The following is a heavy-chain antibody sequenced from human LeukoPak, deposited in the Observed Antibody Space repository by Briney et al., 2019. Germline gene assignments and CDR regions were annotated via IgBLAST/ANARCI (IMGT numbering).Heavy chain of an antibody. CDR3: ARPYCGGDCYSGYRYFDL. D-gene: IGHD2-21*01. Sequence: GASVKVSCKASGYTFTGYYMHWVRQAPGQGLEWMGWINPNSGGTNYAQKFQGRVTMTRDTSISTAYMELSRLRSDDTAVYYCARPYCGGDCYSGYRYFDLWGRGTLVTVSS. V-gene: IGHV1-2*02. CDR1: GYTFTGYY. CDR2: INPNSGGT. J-gene: IGHJ2*01.